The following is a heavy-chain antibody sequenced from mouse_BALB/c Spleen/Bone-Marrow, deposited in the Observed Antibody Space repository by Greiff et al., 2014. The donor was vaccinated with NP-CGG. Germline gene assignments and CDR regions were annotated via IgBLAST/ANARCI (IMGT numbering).Heavy chain of an antibody. V-gene: IGHV5-6-4*01. CDR1: GFTFSSYS. CDR3: SKDGGYDYSYYFDY. Sequence: EVKVEESGGGLVKPGGSLKLSCAASGFTFSSYSMSWVRQTPEKRLEWVATISSGGHDTYYPDSVKGRLTISRDNAKNTLYLQMSSLKSEDTAVYYCSKDGGYDYSYYFDYWGQGTTLTVSS. J-gene: IGHJ2*01. D-gene: IGHD2-4*01. CDR2: ISSGGHDT.